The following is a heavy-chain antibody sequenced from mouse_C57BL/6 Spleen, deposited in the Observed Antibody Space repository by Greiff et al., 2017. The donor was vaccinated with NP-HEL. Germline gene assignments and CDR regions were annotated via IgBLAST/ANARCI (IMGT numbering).Heavy chain of an antibody. CDR2: IYPGDGDT. CDR1: GYAFSSSW. J-gene: IGHJ2*01. CDR3: ARDREGYYFDY. Sequence: VQLQQSGPELVKPGASVKISCKASGYAFSSSWMNWVKQRPGKGLEWIGRIYPGDGDTNYNGKFKGKATLTADKSSSTAYMQLSSLTSEDSAVYFCARDREGYYFDYWGQGTTLTVSS. V-gene: IGHV1-82*01.